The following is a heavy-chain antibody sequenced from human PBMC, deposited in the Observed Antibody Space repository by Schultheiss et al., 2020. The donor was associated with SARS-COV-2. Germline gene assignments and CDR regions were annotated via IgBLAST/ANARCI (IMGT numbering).Heavy chain of an antibody. Sequence: GGSLRLSCAASGFTVSSNYMSWVRQAPGKGLEWVSGINWNGGSTGYADSVKGRFTISRDNAKNSLYLQMNSLRAEDTALYYCASHHRSGWYSNWFDPWGQGTLVTVSS. J-gene: IGHJ5*02. CDR1: GFTVSSNY. CDR2: INWNGGST. CDR3: ASHHRSGWYSNWFDP. D-gene: IGHD6-19*01. V-gene: IGHV3-20*04.